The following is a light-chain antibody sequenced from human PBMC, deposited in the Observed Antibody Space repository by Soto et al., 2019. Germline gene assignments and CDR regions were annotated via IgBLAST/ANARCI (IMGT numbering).Light chain of an antibody. CDR3: QSCDSSLSGSGV. Sequence: QSALTQPPSVSGAPGQRVTISCTGSSSNIGAGYDVRWYQQLPGTAPKLLIYRNTNRPSGVPDRFSGSKSGTSASLAITGLQAEDEADYYCQSCDSSLSGSGVFGTGTKV. CDR1: SSNIGAGYD. V-gene: IGLV1-40*01. J-gene: IGLJ1*01. CDR2: RNT.